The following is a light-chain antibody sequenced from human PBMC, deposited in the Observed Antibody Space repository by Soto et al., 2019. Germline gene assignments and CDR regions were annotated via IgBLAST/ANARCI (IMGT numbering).Light chain of an antibody. J-gene: IGKJ4*01. Sequence: DIVLTQSPGTLSLSPGERATLSCRASQSISNSYLAWFQQKPGQSPRLLIYGASSRPTGIPDRFSGSGSGTDSTLAISRLEPEDFALYYCQQYGSSPFTFGGGTKVDIK. V-gene: IGKV3-20*01. CDR2: GAS. CDR1: QSISNSY. CDR3: QQYGSSPFT.